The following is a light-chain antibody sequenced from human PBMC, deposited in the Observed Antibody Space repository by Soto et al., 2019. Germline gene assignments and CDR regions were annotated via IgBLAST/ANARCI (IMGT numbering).Light chain of an antibody. J-gene: IGKJ4*01. CDR1: QSIGTY. CDR3: QQANSFPLT. Sequence: DIQMTQSPASLSVYVGDRVTITCRASQSIGTYLYWYQQKPGEAPKLLIYLASNLQSGVPSRFSGSGSGTDFTLTISSLQPEDFATYYCQQANSFPLTFSGGTKVDIK. V-gene: IGKV1-39*01. CDR2: LAS.